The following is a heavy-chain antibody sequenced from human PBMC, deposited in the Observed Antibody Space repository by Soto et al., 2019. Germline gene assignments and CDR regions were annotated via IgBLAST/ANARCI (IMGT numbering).Heavy chain of an antibody. V-gene: IGHV1-2*02. CDR3: AREGGGATATLDYYDFYMDV. Sequence: VQLVQSGAEVKKPGASVKVSCKTSGDSFNDYYIHWVRQAPGQGLEWMGWINPNGGGTKYAQKFQGRVTVTRDTSIRTVDMELRSLRSGDAAVYYCAREGGGATATLDYYDFYMDVWGKGTTVTVSS. J-gene: IGHJ6*03. CDR2: INPNGGGT. CDR1: GDSFNDYY. D-gene: IGHD5-12*01.